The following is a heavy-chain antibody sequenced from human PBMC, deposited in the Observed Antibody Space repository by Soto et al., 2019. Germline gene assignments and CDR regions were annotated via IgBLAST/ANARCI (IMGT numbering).Heavy chain of an antibody. CDR3: ARTVTDVYFDY. V-gene: IGHV4-30-2*01. D-gene: IGHD4-17*01. CDR2: IYHSGST. Sequence: ASETLSLTCAVSGGSISSGGYSWSWIRQPPGKGLEWIGYIYHSGSTYYNPSLKSRVTISVDRSKNQFSLKLSSVTAADTAVYYCARTVTDVYFDYWGQGTLVTVPQ. J-gene: IGHJ4*02. CDR1: GGSISSGGYS.